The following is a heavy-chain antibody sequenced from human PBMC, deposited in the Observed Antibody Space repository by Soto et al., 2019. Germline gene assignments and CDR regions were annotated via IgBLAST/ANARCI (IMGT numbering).Heavy chain of an antibody. J-gene: IGHJ4*02. Sequence: EVQLVQSGAEVKKPGESLRISCKGSGYSFTSYWISWVRQMPGKGLEWMGRIDPSDSYTNYSPSFQGHVTISADKSISTAYLQWSSLKASDTAMYYCASSWYSRRVLLCPYYWGQGTLVTVSS. V-gene: IGHV5-10-1*03. D-gene: IGHD3-10*01. CDR1: GYSFTSYW. CDR2: IDPSDSYT. CDR3: ASSWYSRRVLLCPYY.